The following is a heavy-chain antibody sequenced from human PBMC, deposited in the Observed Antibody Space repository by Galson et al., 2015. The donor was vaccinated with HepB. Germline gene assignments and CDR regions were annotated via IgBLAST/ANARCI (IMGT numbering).Heavy chain of an antibody. J-gene: IGHJ6*03. V-gene: IGHV3-23*01. D-gene: IGHD6-6*01. CDR2: ISGSGGST. CDR3: AKTTRERSSSSDYYYYMDV. Sequence: SLRLSCAASGFTFSSYAMSWVRQAPGKGLEWVSAISGSGGSTYYADSVKGRFTISRDNSKNTLYLQMNSLRAEDTAVYYCAKTTRERSSSSDYYYYMDVWGKGTTVTVSS. CDR1: GFTFSSYA.